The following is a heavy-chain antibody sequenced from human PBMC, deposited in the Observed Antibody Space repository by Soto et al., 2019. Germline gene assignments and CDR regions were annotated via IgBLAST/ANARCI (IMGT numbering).Heavy chain of an antibody. D-gene: IGHD6-6*01. Sequence: PGGSLRLSCTGSGFTFGDYAMSWVRRAAGKGLAWVGFIRSKAYGGTTEWAASVRGRFTFSRDDSKRMAYLQMNSLKTEDSGVKCCTRSTRPYGMDVWRQGTTVTVSS. CDR1: GFTFGDYA. CDR2: IRSKAYGGTT. V-gene: IGHV3-49*04. CDR3: TRSTRPYGMDV. J-gene: IGHJ6*02.